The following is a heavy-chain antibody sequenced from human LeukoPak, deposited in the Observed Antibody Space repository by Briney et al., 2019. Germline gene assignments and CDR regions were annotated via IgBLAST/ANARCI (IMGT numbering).Heavy chain of an antibody. V-gene: IGHV3-23*01. CDR1: GFSLISFV. D-gene: IGHD2-2*01. Sequence: GGSLRLSCAASGFSLISFVMRWVRQAPGKGLAWVSSISGSGSSTYYADSVRGRFTISGDDSKNSLFLQMNSLRAEDTAVYYCARHRAIAVMPATLKYWGQGTLVTVSS. CDR2: ISGSGSST. CDR3: ARHRAIAVMPATLKY. J-gene: IGHJ4*02.